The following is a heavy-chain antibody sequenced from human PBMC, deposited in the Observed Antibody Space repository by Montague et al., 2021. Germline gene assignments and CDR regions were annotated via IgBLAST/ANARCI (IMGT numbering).Heavy chain of an antibody. Sequence: SETLSLTCIVSSGSIFHAHWSWVRQPPGKGLEWLGSMFYGGATSXNPSLKSRVTMSIDTSTNQFSLKLSFVTAADTAVYYCAKQDYFVSGTSYKGFDPWGQGILVTVSS. CDR2: MFYGGAT. CDR3: AKQDYFVSGTSYKGFDP. CDR1: SGSIFHAH. V-gene: IGHV4-59*08. D-gene: IGHD3-10*01. J-gene: IGHJ5*02.